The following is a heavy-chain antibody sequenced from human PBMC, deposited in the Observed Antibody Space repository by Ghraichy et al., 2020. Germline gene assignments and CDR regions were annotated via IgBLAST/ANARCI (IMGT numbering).Heavy chain of an antibody. CDR2: IYYSGSA. D-gene: IGHD1-26*01. V-gene: IGHV4-39*01. J-gene: IGHJ4*02. CDR3: ARHLGGSYQLFDY. CDR1: GGSISSSNHY. Sequence: GSLSLTCTVSGGSISSSNHYWGWIRQPPGKGLEWIGSIYYSGSAYYNPSLKSRVTISVDTSKSQFSLKLSSVTAADTAVYYCARHLGGSYQLFDYWGQGTLVTVSS.